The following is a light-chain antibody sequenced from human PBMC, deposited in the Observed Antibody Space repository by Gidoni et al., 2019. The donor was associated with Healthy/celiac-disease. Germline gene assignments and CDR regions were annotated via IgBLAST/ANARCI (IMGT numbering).Light chain of an antibody. CDR1: QSVSSSY. CDR3: QQYGSSRFT. J-gene: IGKJ3*01. Sequence: EIVLTQSPGTLSLSPGERATLSCRASQSVSSSYLAWYQQKPGQAPRLRIYGASSRATGIPDRFSGSGSGTDFTLTISRLEPEDFAVYYCQQYGSSRFTFGPXTKVDIK. V-gene: IGKV3-20*01. CDR2: GAS.